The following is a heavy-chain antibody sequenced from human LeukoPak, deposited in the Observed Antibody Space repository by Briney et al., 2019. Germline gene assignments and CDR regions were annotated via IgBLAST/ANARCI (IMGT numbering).Heavy chain of an antibody. CDR1: GFTFSSYW. Sequence: GGSLRLSCATSGFTFSSYWMSWVRQAPGKGLEWVANIKQDGSEKYYVDSVKGRFTISRDNAKNSLYLQMNSLRAEDTAVYYCARALTNYDSSGYYYDDAFDIWGQGTMVTVSS. CDR3: ARALTNYDSSGYYYDDAFDI. D-gene: IGHD3-22*01. J-gene: IGHJ3*02. V-gene: IGHV3-7*01. CDR2: IKQDGSEK.